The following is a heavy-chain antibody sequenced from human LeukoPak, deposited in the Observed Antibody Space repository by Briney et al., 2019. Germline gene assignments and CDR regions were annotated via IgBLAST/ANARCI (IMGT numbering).Heavy chain of an antibody. J-gene: IGHJ6*02. Sequence: ASVKVSCKASGYTFTSYAMNWVRQAPGQGLEWMGWINTNTGNPTYARGFTGRFVFSLDTSVSTAYLQISSLKAEDTAVYYCARDRHHYYYYGMDVWGQGTTVTVSS. CDR3: ARDRHHYYYYGMDV. V-gene: IGHV7-4-1*02. CDR1: GYTFTSYA. CDR2: INTNTGNP.